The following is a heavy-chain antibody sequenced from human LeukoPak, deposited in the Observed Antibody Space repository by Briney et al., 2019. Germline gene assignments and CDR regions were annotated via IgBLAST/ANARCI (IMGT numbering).Heavy chain of an antibody. V-gene: IGHV1-46*01. D-gene: IGHD3-16*01. Sequence: ASVKVSCKASGYTFTMYYIHWVRQAPGQGLEWMGMINPSDGATTYAQRFQGRVTMTRDMSTTTVYMDLRSLRSEDPAVYFGEREQRGGLSGSLGGLFAYYYTYYYMDVWGRGTTVTVS. CDR3: EREQRGGLSGSLGGLFAYYYTYYYMDV. J-gene: IGHJ6*03. CDR2: INPSDGAT. CDR1: GYTFTMYY.